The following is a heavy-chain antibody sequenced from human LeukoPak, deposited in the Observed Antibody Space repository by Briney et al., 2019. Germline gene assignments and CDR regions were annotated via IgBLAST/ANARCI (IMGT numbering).Heavy chain of an antibody. CDR3: ARGPYVGRNWFDP. J-gene: IGHJ5*02. D-gene: IGHD3-16*01. V-gene: IGHV4-31*03. Sequence: SETLSLTCTVSGGSISSGGYYWSWIRQHPGKGLEWIGYIYYSGSTYYNPSLKSRVTISVDTSKNQFSLKLSSVTAADTAVYYCARGPYVGRNWFDPWGQGTLVTVSS. CDR1: GGSISSGGYY. CDR2: IYYSGST.